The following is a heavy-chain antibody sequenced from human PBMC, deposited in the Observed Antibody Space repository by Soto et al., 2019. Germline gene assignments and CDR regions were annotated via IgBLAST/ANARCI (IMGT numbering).Heavy chain of an antibody. Sequence: QVQLVESGGGVVQPGRSLRLSCAASGYTFSSYGMHWVRQAPGKGLEWVAVISYDGSNKYYADSVKGRFTISRDNSKNTLYLQMNSLRPEDTAVYYCAKSGEAVAEYWGQGTLVTVSS. V-gene: IGHV3-30*18. CDR1: GYTFSSYG. D-gene: IGHD6-19*01. J-gene: IGHJ4*02. CDR3: AKSGEAVAEY. CDR2: ISYDGSNK.